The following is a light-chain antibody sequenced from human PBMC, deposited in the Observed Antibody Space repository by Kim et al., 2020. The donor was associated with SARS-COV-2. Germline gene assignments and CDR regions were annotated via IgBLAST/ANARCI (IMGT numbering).Light chain of an antibody. V-gene: IGKV3-20*01. CDR3: QQYGSSPVT. J-gene: IGKJ4*01. CDR1: HRVSSNY. Sequence: SQGERATLSCRASHRVSSNYLAWYQQKPGQAPRLLIYGVSSRATGIPDRFSGSGSGTDFTLTIRTLEPEDFAVYYCQQYGSSPVTFGGGTKVDIK. CDR2: GVS.